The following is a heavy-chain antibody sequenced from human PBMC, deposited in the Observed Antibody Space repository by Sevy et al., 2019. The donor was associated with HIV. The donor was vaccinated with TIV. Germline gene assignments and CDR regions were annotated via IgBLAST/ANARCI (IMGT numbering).Heavy chain of an antibody. Sequence: GGSLRLSCVASGFTFSDHYMEWVRQAPGKGLEWVGRTRNNADGYTTEYAASVKGRFTISRDESKNSLYVQMNSLKAADSAVYYCATHAGLATAGRVFDYWGQGTPVTVSS. D-gene: IGHD6-13*01. CDR2: TRNNADGYTT. J-gene: IGHJ4*02. CDR1: GFTFSDHY. CDR3: ATHAGLATAGRVFDY. V-gene: IGHV3-72*01.